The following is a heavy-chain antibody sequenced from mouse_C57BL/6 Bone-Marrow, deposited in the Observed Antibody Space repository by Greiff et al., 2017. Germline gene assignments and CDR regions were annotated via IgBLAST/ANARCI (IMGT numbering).Heavy chain of an antibody. CDR3: VRQLRVRGFAY. Sequence: DVKLVESGGGLVQPKGSLKLSCAASGFSFNTYAMNWVRQAPGKGLEWVARIRSKSNNYATYYADSVKDRFTISRDDSESMLYLQMNNLKTEDTAMYYCVRQLRVRGFAYWGQGTLVTVSA. J-gene: IGHJ3*01. CDR1: GFSFNTYA. D-gene: IGHD3-2*02. CDR2: IRSKSNNYAT. V-gene: IGHV10-1*01.